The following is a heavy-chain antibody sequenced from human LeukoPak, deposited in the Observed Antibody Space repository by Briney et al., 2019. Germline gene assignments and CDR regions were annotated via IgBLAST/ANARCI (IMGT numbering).Heavy chain of an antibody. CDR1: GFTFSNYW. V-gene: IGHV3-7*01. CDR2: IKFDGSDK. J-gene: IGHJ4*02. Sequence: GGSLRLSCAASGFTFSNYWMSWVRQAPGKGLEWVANIKFDGSDKFYVDSVKGRFTISRDNAKNSLYLQMNSLRAEDTAVYYCARDLSHIVVVVAATPGLDYWGQGTLVTVSS. D-gene: IGHD2-15*01. CDR3: ARDLSHIVVVVAATPGLDY.